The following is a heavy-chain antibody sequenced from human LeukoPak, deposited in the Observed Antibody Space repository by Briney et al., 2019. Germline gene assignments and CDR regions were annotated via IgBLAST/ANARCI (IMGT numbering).Heavy chain of an antibody. V-gene: IGHV3-30*02. CDR2: IRYDGSNK. CDR1: GFTFSSYG. J-gene: IGHJ4*02. CDR3: ATLMTTVVTRVLDY. D-gene: IGHD4-23*01. Sequence: GGSLRLSCAASGFTFSSYGMHWVRQAPGKGLEWVAFIRYDGSNKYYADSVKGRFTISRDNSKNTLYLQMNSLRAEDTAVYYCATLMTTVVTRVLDYWGQGTLVTVSS.